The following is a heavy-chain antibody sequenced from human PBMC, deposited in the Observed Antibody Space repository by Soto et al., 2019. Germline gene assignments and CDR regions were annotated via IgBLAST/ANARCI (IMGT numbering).Heavy chain of an antibody. J-gene: IGHJ3*02. D-gene: IGHD4-17*01. CDR3: XXVIXMXTVTTWIWGAFDI. V-gene: IGHV3-23*01. Sequence: EVQLLESGGGLVQPGGSLRLSCAASGFTFSSYAMSWVRQAPGKGLEWVSAISGSGGSTYYAASVKGRFTISRDNSKNTLYXXXXXXXXXXXXXYXCXXVIXMXTVTTWIWGAFDIWGQGTMVTVSS. CDR1: GFTFSSYA. CDR2: ISGSGGST.